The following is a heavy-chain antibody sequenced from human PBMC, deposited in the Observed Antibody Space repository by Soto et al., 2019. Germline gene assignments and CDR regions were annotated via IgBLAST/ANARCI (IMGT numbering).Heavy chain of an antibody. CDR2: ISSSGSTI. Sequence: EVQLVESGGGLVQPGGSLRLSCAASGFTFSSYEMNWVRQAPGKGLEWVSYISSSGSTIYYADSVKGRFTISRDNAKNSLYQQMNRMRAEDTAVSYCAGGQYSSGGGYFDYWGQETLVTVSS. V-gene: IGHV3-48*03. D-gene: IGHD6-19*01. J-gene: IGHJ4*02. CDR1: GFTFSSYE. CDR3: AGGQYSSGGGYFDY.